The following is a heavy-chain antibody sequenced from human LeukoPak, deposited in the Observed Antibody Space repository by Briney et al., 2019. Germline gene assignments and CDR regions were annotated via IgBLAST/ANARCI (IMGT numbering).Heavy chain of an antibody. CDR2: ISGSGGST. CDR1: GFTFSSYA. J-gene: IGHJ4*02. CDR3: AKGSECYDFWSGYSPTSPFDY. V-gene: IGHV3-23*01. Sequence: GGSLRLSCAASGFTFSSYAMSWARQAPGKGLEWVSAISGSGGSTYYADSVKGRFTISRDNSKNTLYLQMNSLRAEDTAVYYCAKGSECYDFWSGYSPTSPFDYWGQGTLVTVSS. D-gene: IGHD3-3*01.